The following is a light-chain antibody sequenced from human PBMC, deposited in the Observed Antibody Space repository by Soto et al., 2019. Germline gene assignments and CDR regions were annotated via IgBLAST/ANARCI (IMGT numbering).Light chain of an antibody. Sequence: AXXGDRVPITCRASQSISSWLAWYQQKPGTAPNLLIYKASTLQSGVPSRFSGSGSGTEFTLTISSLQPDDSATYYCQQYNDNWTFGQGTKVDIK. V-gene: IGKV1-5*03. J-gene: IGKJ1*01. CDR2: KAS. CDR1: QSISSW. CDR3: QQYNDNWT.